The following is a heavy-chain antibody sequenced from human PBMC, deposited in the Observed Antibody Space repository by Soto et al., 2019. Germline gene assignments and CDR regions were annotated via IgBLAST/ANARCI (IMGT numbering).Heavy chain of an antibody. J-gene: IGHJ4*02. D-gene: IGHD5-12*01. CDR3: ATVNGRGYEQTFDY. Sequence: QVQLVQSGAEVKKPGASGKISCKASGYTFIGYYMHWVRQAPGEGLEWMGWINPNSGGTNYVQKFQDRVTMTRDTSINTVYMELSRLGSDDTALYYCATVNGRGYEQTFDYWGQGTLVTVSS. CDR2: INPNSGGT. V-gene: IGHV1-2*02. CDR1: GYTFIGYY.